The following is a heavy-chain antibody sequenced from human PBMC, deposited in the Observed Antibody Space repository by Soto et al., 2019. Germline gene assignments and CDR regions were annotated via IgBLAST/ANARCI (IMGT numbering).Heavy chain of an antibody. CDR2: INSDGSST. J-gene: IGHJ4*02. Sequence: PVGSLRPSCAASAFTFSTYWMHWVRQAPGKGLVWVSRINSDGSSTNYADSVKGRFTISRDNAKNTLYLQMNSLRAEDTAVYYCATDRAGITVAGFDYWGQGTLVTVSS. CDR3: ATDRAGITVAGFDY. V-gene: IGHV3-74*01. D-gene: IGHD6-19*01. CDR1: AFTFSTYW.